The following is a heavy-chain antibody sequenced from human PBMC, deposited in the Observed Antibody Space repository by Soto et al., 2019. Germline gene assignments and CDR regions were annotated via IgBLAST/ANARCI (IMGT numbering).Heavy chain of an antibody. CDR2: ISYDGSNK. CDR1: GFTFSSYG. CDR3: AKEGPVAGTGRYYYGMDV. Sequence: GGSLRLSCAASGFTFSSYGMHWVRQAPGKGLEWVAVISYDGSNKYYADSVKGRFTISRDNSKNTLYLQMNSLRAEDTAVYYCAKEGPVAGTGRYYYGMDVWGQGTTVTVSS. D-gene: IGHD6-19*01. J-gene: IGHJ6*02. V-gene: IGHV3-30*18.